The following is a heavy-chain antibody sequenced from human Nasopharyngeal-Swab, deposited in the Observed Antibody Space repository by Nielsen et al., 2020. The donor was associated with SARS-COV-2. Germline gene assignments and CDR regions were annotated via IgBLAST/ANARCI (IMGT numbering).Heavy chain of an antibody. V-gene: IGHV4-59*01. CDR1: GGSISSYS. J-gene: IGHJ6*03. CDR3: ARGGKAGDYYYYYMDV. D-gene: IGHD6-19*01. CDR2: IYYSGST. Sequence: SETLSLTCAVSGGSISSYSWSWIRLPPGKGLEWIGYIYYSGSTNYSPSLKSRVTISVDTSKNQFSLKLSSVTAADTAVYYCARGGKAGDYYYYYMDVWGKGTTVTVSS.